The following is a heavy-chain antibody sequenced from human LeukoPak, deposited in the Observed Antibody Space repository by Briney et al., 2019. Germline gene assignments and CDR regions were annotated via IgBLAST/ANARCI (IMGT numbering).Heavy chain of an antibody. CDR3: GRWGIEAALDS. Sequence: GGSLRLSCAASGLSFSSFAMSWVRQGPGKGLEWVANIKQDGSEKYYVDSVKGRFTISRDNAQNSVFLQMNSLRAEDSGVYYCGRWGIEAALDSWGQGTLVTVSS. CDR1: GLSFSSFA. J-gene: IGHJ5*02. CDR2: IKQDGSEK. D-gene: IGHD2-15*01. V-gene: IGHV3-7*01.